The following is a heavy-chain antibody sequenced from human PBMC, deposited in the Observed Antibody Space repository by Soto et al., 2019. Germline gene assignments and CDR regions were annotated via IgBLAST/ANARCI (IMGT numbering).Heavy chain of an antibody. J-gene: IGHJ6*02. CDR2: INTGNGNT. CDR3: ARVRADLGFCSGRSCLAYYTVTVV. V-gene: IGHV1-3*04. CDR1: GYTFTSYA. D-gene: IGHD2-15*01. Sequence: ASVKVSCKASGYTFTSYAMHWVRQAPGQRLEWMGWINTGNGNTKYSQKFQGRVTITRDTSASTAYMELRSLRSDDSAVYYCARVRADLGFCSGRSCLAYYTVTVVCGQGTTVT.